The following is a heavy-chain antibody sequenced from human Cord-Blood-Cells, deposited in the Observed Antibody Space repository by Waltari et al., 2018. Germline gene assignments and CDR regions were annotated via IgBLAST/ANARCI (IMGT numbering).Heavy chain of an antibody. Sequence: QVQLVQSGAEVKKPGSSVTVSCKASGGTVSSYAISWVRQAPGQGLEWMGGIIPIFGTAHYAQKFQGRVTITADESTSTAYMELSSLRSEDTAVYYCARESNGGYFDLWGRGTLVTVSS. CDR2: IIPIFGTA. V-gene: IGHV1-69*01. CDR3: ARESNGGYFDL. J-gene: IGHJ2*01. D-gene: IGHD4-4*01. CDR1: GGTVSSYA.